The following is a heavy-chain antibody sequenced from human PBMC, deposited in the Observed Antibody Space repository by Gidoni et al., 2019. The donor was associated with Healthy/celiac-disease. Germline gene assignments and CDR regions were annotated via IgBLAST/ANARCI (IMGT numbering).Heavy chain of an antibody. D-gene: IGHD3-16*01. CDR2: ISSSSSYI. CDR1: GFTISSYS. J-gene: IGHJ6*02. CDR3: ARRGLRLLGGHHYYYGMDV. V-gene: IGHV3-21*01. Sequence: EVQLVESGGGLVKPGGSLRLSCAASGFTISSYSMNWVRQAPGKGLEWVSSISSSSSYIYYADSVKSRFTISRDNAKNSLYLQMNSLRAEDTAVYYCARRGLRLLGGHHYYYGMDVWGQGTTVTVSS.